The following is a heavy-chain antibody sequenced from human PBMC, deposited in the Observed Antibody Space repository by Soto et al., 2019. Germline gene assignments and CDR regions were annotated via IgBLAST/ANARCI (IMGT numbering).Heavy chain of an antibody. Sequence: QVQLVESGGGVLQPGRSLRLSCAASGFTFSSYGMHWVRQAPGKGLEWVAVIWYDGSDKYYADSVKGRFTMSRDSSKNKLYLQMNSLRAEDTAVFYCARARRDGDDAWDYYYGRDVWGQGTTVTVSS. CDR2: IWYDGSDK. D-gene: IGHD4-17*01. CDR3: ARARRDGDDAWDYYYGRDV. CDR1: GFTFSSYG. V-gene: IGHV3-33*01. J-gene: IGHJ6*02.